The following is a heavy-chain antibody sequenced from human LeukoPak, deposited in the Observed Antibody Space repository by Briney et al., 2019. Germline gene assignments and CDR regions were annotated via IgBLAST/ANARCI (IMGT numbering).Heavy chain of an antibody. CDR1: EYSFTTYW. V-gene: IGHV5-51*01. Sequence: RGESLKISCKGSEYSFTTYWIAWVRQMPGKGLEWMGIIYPGYSDIRYSPSFQGQVTISADKSISTAYLQWSGLKASDTAMFYCARLQPPLLGYYFDNRGYLGAFDIWGQGTMVTVSS. J-gene: IGHJ3*02. CDR3: ARLQPPLLGYYFDNRGYLGAFDI. D-gene: IGHD3-22*01. CDR2: IYPGYSDI.